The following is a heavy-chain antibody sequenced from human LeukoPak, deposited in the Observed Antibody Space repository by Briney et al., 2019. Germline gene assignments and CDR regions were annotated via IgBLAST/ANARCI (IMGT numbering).Heavy chain of an antibody. CDR3: AREDGSGSYYYYYGMDV. CDR1: GFTFSSYG. V-gene: IGHV3-21*01. J-gene: IGHJ6*02. D-gene: IGHD3-10*01. CDR2: ISGGSSYT. Sequence: GGSLRLSCATSGFTFSSYGMSWVRQAPGKGLEWVSSISGGSSYTYYADSVKDRFTISRDNAENSLYLQMNSLRAEDTAVYYCAREDGSGSYYYYYGMDVWGQGTTVTVSS.